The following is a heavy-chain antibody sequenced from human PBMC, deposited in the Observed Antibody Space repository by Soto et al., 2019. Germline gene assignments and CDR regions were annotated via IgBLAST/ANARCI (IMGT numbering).Heavy chain of an antibody. J-gene: IGHJ5*02. CDR1: GYTFTSYG. CDR2: ISAYNGNT. Sequence: ASVEVSCKXSGYTFTSYGISWVRQAPGQGLEWMGWISAYNGNTNYAQKLQGRVTMTTDTSTSTAYMELRSLRSDDTAVYYCASNWNQQYNWFDPWGQGTLVTAS. V-gene: IGHV1-18*01. CDR3: ASNWNQQYNWFDP. D-gene: IGHD1-20*01.